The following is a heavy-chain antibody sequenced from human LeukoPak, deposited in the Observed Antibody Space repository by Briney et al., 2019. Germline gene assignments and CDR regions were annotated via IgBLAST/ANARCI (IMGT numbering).Heavy chain of an antibody. V-gene: IGHV3-23*01. CDR1: GFTFSSYA. J-gene: IGHJ4*02. D-gene: IGHD3-16*01. Sequence: GGSLRLSCAASGFTFSSYAMSWVRQAPGKGLEWVSAISGSGGSTYYADSVKGRFTISRDNSKNTLYLQMNNLRAEDTAVYYCAKTPTEEWLPVLGDFDYWGQGTLVTVSS. CDR2: ISGSGGST. CDR3: AKTPTEEWLPVLGDFDY.